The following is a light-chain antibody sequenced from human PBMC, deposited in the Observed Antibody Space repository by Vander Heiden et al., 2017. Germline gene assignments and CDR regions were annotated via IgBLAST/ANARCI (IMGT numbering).Light chain of an antibody. CDR1: ETIFNY. Sequence: DIHMTHSPSSLSASLGDRINITCRSSETIFNYINWYQQEPGRAPKLLIYATSNLQSGVPSWFTGSGSGTDFTLTIGSLQREDFATYFCQQTYSPPRTFGQGTKVEIK. J-gene: IGKJ1*01. V-gene: IGKV1-39*01. CDR2: ATS. CDR3: QQTYSPPRT.